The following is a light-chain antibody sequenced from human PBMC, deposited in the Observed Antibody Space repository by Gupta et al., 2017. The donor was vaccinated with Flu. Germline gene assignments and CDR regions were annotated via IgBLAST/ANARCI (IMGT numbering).Light chain of an antibody. J-gene: IGKJ2*01. CDR1: QSINSNY. CDR2: GAF. CDR3: QQYRSSLYT. Sequence: EVVLTQSPGTLSLSPGQRATLSCRASQSINSNYLAWYQQKPGQAPRLLIFGAFSRATGIPDRFSGSGSGTDFTLTISRLEPEDFAMYYCQQYRSSLYTFGQGTKLEIK. V-gene: IGKV3-20*01.